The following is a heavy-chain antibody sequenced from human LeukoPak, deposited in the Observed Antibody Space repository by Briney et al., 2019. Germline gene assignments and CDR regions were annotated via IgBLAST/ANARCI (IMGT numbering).Heavy chain of an antibody. V-gene: IGHV3-30*04. D-gene: IGHD5-18*01. CDR2: ISYDGSNK. J-gene: IGHJ5*02. CDR3: ASGKYRYGDNWFDP. Sequence: AGGSLRLSCAASGFTFSSYAMHWVRQAPGKGLEWVAVISYDGSNKYYADSVKGRFTISRDNSKNTLYLQMNSLRAEDTAVYFCASGKYRYGDNWFDPRGQGTLVTVSS. CDR1: GFTFSSYA.